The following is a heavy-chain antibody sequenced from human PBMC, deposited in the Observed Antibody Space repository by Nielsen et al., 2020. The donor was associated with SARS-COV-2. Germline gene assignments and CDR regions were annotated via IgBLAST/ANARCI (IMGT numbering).Heavy chain of an antibody. CDR1: GFTFSSYA. Sequence: GSLKISCAASGFTFSSYAMHWVRQAPGKGLEWVAVISYDGSNKYYADSVKGRFTISRDNSKNTLYLQMNSLRAEDTAVYYCARDSSGWYVLPLDYWGQGTLVTVSS. V-gene: IGHV3-30-3*01. D-gene: IGHD6-19*01. CDR3: ARDSSGWYVLPLDY. CDR2: ISYDGSNK. J-gene: IGHJ4*02.